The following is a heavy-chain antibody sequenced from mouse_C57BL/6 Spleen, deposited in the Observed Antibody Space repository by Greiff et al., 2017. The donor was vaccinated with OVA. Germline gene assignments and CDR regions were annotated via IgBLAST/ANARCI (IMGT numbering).Heavy chain of an antibody. CDR2: ISSGGSYT. D-gene: IGHD1-2*01. J-gene: IGHJ3*01. CDR3: VSLRRDEAWFAY. Sequence: EVKLVESGGDLVKPGGSLKLSCAASGFTFSSYGMSWVRQTPDKRLEWVATISSGGSYTYYPDSVKGRFTISRDNAKNTLYLQMSSLKSEDTAMYYCVSLRRDEAWFAYWGQGTLVTVSA. V-gene: IGHV5-6*02. CDR1: GFTFSSYG.